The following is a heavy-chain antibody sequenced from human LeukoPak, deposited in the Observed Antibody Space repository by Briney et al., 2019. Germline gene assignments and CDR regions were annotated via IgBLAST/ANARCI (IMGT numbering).Heavy chain of an antibody. D-gene: IGHD5-18*01. CDR2: IYYSGST. Sequence: KPSETLSLTCTVSGGSISSSSYYWGWIRQPPGKGLEWIGSIYYSGSTYYNPSLKSRVTISVGTSKNQFSLKLSSVTAADTAVYYCARQGYSYGNFDYWGQGTLVTVSS. CDR1: GGSISSSSYY. CDR3: ARQGYSYGNFDY. V-gene: IGHV4-39*01. J-gene: IGHJ4*02.